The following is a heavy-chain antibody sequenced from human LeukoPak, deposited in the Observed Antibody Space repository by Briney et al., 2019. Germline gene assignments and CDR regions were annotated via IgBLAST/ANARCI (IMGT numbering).Heavy chain of an antibody. CDR1: EFTFSTYA. D-gene: IGHD3-16*01. CDR3: AKLLGWGSGRNFDY. Sequence: PSGGSLRLSCAAPEFTFSTYAMNWVRQAPGKGLEWVSVISASGSSTYYADSVKGRFTISRDNSKNTLYLQMNSLRVEDTAVYYCAKLLGWGSGRNFDYWGQGTLVTVSS. V-gene: IGHV3-23*01. J-gene: IGHJ4*02. CDR2: ISASGSST.